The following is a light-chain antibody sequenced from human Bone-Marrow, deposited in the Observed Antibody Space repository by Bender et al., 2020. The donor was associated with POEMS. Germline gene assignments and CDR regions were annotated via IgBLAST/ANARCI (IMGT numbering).Light chain of an antibody. J-gene: IGLJ3*02. Sequence: SYELTQPPSVSVSPGQTARITCSGDALPKQYAYWYQQKPGQAPVLVMYKDSERPSGIPERFSGSSSGTTVTLTISGVQAEDEADYYCCSYAGSSTSVWVFGGGTKLTVL. CDR3: CSYAGSSTSVWV. V-gene: IGLV3-25*03. CDR2: KDS. CDR1: ALPKQY.